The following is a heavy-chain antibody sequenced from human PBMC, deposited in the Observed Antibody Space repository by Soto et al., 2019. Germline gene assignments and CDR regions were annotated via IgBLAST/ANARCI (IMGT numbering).Heavy chain of an antibody. CDR3: ARHGLVATAPNWFDP. CDR2: IYYSGST. D-gene: IGHD5-12*01. Sequence: SETLSLTCTVSGGSISSSSYYWGWIRQPPGKGLEWIGSIYYSGSTYYNPSLKSRVTISVDTSKNQFSLKLSSVTAADTAVYYCARHGLVATAPNWFDPWGQGTLVTVSS. V-gene: IGHV4-39*01. J-gene: IGHJ5*02. CDR1: GGSISSSSYY.